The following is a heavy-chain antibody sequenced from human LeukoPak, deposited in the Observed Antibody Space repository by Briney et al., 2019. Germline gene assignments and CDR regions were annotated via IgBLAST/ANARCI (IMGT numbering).Heavy chain of an antibody. CDR2: IIPILGIA. Sequence: SVKVSCKASGYAFTSYGINWVRQAPGQGLKWMGRIIPILGIANYAQKFQGRVTITADKSTSTAYMELSSLRSEDTAVYYCARVGSSWYHDAFDIWGQGTMVTVSS. D-gene: IGHD6-13*01. CDR1: GYAFTSYG. V-gene: IGHV1-69*04. CDR3: ARVGSSWYHDAFDI. J-gene: IGHJ3*02.